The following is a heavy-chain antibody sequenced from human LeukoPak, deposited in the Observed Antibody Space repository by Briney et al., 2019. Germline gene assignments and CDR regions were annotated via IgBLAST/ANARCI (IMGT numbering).Heavy chain of an antibody. CDR3: ARGTIDDGDHDDYGMDV. D-gene: IGHD4-17*01. Sequence: PGGSLRLSCAASGFTFSSYWMHWVRQAPGKGLVWVSRINSDGSSTSYADSGKGRFTISRDNAKNTLYLQMNSLRAEDTAVYYRARGTIDDGDHDDYGMDVWGEGATVTVSS. V-gene: IGHV3-74*01. CDR2: INSDGSST. CDR1: GFTFSSYW. J-gene: IGHJ6*04.